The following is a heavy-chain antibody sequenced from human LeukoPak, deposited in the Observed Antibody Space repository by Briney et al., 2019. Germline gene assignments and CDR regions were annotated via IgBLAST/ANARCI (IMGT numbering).Heavy chain of an antibody. V-gene: IGHV1-18*01. J-gene: IGHJ5*02. CDR2: ISGDNGNT. CDR1: GYTFTSYG. D-gene: IGHD3-22*01. CDR3: ARDSPDYYDSSGFHKWFDP. Sequence: ASVKVSCKASGYTFTSYGISCLRQAPGQGLGWMGWISGDNGNTNYAQKLQGRVTMTTDASTSTVYMELMSLRTDDTAVYCCARDSPDYYDSSGFHKWFDPWGQGTLVTVSS.